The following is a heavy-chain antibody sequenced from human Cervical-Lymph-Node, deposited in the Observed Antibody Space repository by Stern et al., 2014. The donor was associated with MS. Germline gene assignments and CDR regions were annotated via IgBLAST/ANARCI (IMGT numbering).Heavy chain of an antibody. CDR3: VRLHYDKAFDV. V-gene: IGHV1-18*01. J-gene: IGHJ3*01. CDR2: ISAYNGNT. CDR1: GYTLTSYG. D-gene: IGHD3-22*01. Sequence: QDQLVQSGPEVKKTGASVRVSCKASGYTLTSYGVSWVRQAPGQGLEWMGWISAYNGNTNYAKNFQGRVTMTTNTSTSTAYMELRSLRSDDTATFYCVRLHYDKAFDVWGQGTMVTVSS.